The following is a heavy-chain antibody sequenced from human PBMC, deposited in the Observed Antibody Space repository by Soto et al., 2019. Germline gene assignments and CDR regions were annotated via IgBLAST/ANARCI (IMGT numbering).Heavy chain of an antibody. D-gene: IGHD1-7*01. CDR1: GGSISSSSYY. CDR3: ARGEYNWNYGHYYYMDV. CDR2: INHSGST. J-gene: IGHJ6*03. Sequence: SETLSLTCTVSGGSISSSSYYWGWIRQPPGKGLEWIGEINHSGSTNYNPSLKSRVTISVDTSKNQFSLKLSSVTAADTAVYYCARGEYNWNYGHYYYMDVWGKGTTVTVSS. V-gene: IGHV4-39*07.